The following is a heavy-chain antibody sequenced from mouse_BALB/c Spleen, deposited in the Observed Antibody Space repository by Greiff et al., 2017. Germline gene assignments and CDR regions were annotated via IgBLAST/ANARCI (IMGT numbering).Heavy chain of an antibody. CDR2: INPYNDGT. Sequence: EVKLMESGPELVKPGASVKMSCKASGYTFTSYVMHWVKQKPGQGLEWIGYINPYNDGTKYNEKFKGKATLTSDKSSSTAYMELSSLTSEDSAVYYCARKDLTYDGYYEAWFAYWGQGTLVTVSA. J-gene: IGHJ3*01. D-gene: IGHD2-3*01. CDR1: GYTFTSYV. V-gene: IGHV1-14*01. CDR3: ARKDLTYDGYYEAWFAY.